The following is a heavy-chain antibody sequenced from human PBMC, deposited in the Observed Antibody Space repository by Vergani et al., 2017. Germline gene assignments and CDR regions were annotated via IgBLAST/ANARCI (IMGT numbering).Heavy chain of an antibody. V-gene: IGHV3-30-3*01. Sequence: QVQLVESGGGVVQPGRSLTLSCAASGFTFSSYAMHWVRQAPGKGLEWVAVISYDGSNKYYADSVKGRFTISRDNSKNTLYLQMNSLRAEDTAVYYCARGGSRDAFDIWGQGTMVTVSS. CDR2: ISYDGSNK. D-gene: IGHD6-13*01. J-gene: IGHJ3*02. CDR1: GFTFSSYA. CDR3: ARGGSRDAFDI.